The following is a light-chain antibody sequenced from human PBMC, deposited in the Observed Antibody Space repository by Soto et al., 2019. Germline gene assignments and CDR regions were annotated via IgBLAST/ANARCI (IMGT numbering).Light chain of an antibody. Sequence: DIQMTQSPSTLSASVGDRVTITCRASQSISSWLAWYQQKPGQAPKVLIYKASSLESGVPSRFSGSGSGTEFTLTISSLQPDDSATYYCQHYHSSPWTFGQGTKVEIK. CDR1: QSISSW. CDR2: KAS. V-gene: IGKV1-5*03. CDR3: QHYHSSPWT. J-gene: IGKJ1*01.